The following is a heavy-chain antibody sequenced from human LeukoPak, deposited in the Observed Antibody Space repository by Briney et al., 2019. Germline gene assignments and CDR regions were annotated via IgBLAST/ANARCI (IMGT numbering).Heavy chain of an antibody. CDR2: TYYRSKWYY. D-gene: IGHD3-10*01. CDR3: AREGSSSFDY. V-gene: IGHV6-1*01. J-gene: IGHJ4*02. Sequence: KDSQTLSLTCALSGDSVSSSSAAWNWIRQSPSGGLEWLGRTYYRSKWYYDYAVSVTSRITINPDTSKNQFSLHLNSVTPEDTAVYYCAREGSSSFDYWGQGTLVTVSS. CDR1: GDSVSSSSAA.